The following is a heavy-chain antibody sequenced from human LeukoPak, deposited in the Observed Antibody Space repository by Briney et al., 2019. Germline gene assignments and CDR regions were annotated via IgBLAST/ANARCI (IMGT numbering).Heavy chain of an antibody. CDR2: IYHSGST. Sequence: SETLSLTCTVSGYSISSGYYWGWIRQPPGKGLEWIGSIYHSGSTYYNPSLKSRVTISVDTSKNQFSLKLSSVTAADTAVYYCARLRGPIAAAGPSYYYYYYMDVWGKGTTVTVSS. J-gene: IGHJ6*03. CDR1: GYSISSGYY. V-gene: IGHV4-38-2*02. D-gene: IGHD6-13*01. CDR3: ARLRGPIAAAGPSYYYYYYMDV.